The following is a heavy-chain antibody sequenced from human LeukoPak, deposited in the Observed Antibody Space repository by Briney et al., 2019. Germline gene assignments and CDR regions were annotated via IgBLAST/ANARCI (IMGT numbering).Heavy chain of an antibody. Sequence: ASVKVSCKASGYTFTGYYMHWVRQAPGQGLEWMGWINPNSGGTNYAQKFQGRVTTTRDTSISTAYMELSRLRSDDTAVYYCATEKSPYCSSTSCYFLENWFDPWGQGTLVTVSS. J-gene: IGHJ5*02. CDR1: GYTFTGYY. CDR2: INPNSGGT. CDR3: ATEKSPYCSSTSCYFLENWFDP. V-gene: IGHV1-2*02. D-gene: IGHD2-2*01.